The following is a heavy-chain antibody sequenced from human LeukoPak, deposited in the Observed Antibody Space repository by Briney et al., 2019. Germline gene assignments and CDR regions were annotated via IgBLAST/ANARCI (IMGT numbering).Heavy chain of an antibody. Sequence: GGSLRLSCAASGFTLSDYSMNWVRQAPGKGLEWVSTISSDPNYIYYGASVRDRFTISRDNAENSLFLQMNSLRAEDTAVYYCARDLRYGVVLETDDRGNYWGQGTLVVVSS. V-gene: IGHV3-21*01. CDR1: GFTLSDYS. CDR2: ISSDPNYI. D-gene: IGHD5-18*01. J-gene: IGHJ4*02. CDR3: ARDLRYGVVLETDDRGNY.